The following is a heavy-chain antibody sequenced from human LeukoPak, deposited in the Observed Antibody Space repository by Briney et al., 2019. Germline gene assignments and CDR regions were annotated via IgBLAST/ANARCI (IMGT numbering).Heavy chain of an antibody. CDR2: TSANNSNT. CDR3: ARVAYDSSGYGYYFDY. J-gene: IGHJ4*02. Sequence: ASVKVCCKASGYTFTSCGICWVRQALGQGLEWMGWTSANNSNTNYAQKLQVRATMTTDTSTSTAYMELRSLRSDDTAVYYCARVAYDSSGYGYYFDYWGQGTLVTVSS. D-gene: IGHD3-22*01. CDR1: GYTFTSCG. V-gene: IGHV1-18*01.